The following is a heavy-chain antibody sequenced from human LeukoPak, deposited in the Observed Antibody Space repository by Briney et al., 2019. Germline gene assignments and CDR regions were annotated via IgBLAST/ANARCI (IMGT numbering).Heavy chain of an antibody. D-gene: IGHD3-9*01. CDR3: ARSRYDILTGPLYYFDY. V-gene: IGHV1-2*06. CDR1: GYTFTGYY. Sequence: ASVKVSCKASGYTFTGYYMHWVRQAPGQGLEWMGRINPNSGGTNYAQKFQGRVTMTRDTSISTAYMELSRLRSDDTAVYYRARSRYDILTGPLYYFDYWGQGTLVTVSS. J-gene: IGHJ4*02. CDR2: INPNSGGT.